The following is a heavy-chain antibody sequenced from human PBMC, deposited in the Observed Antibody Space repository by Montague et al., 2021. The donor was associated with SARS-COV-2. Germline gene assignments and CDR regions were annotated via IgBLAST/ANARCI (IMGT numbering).Heavy chain of an antibody. V-gene: IGHV3-48*03. J-gene: IGHJ6*02. Sequence: SLRLSCAASGFTFSSYEMNWVRQAPGKGLEWVSYISSSGSTIYYADSVKDRFTISRDNAKNSLYLQMNSLRAEDTAVYYCARDEGLKYGSGDYYGMDVWGQGTTVTVSS. D-gene: IGHD3-10*01. CDR1: GFTFSSYE. CDR2: ISSSGSTI. CDR3: ARDEGLKYGSGDYYGMDV.